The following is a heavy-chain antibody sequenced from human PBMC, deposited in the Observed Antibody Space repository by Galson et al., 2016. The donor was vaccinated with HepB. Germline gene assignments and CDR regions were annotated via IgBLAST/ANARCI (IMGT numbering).Heavy chain of an antibody. V-gene: IGHV3-64*02. CDR2: ISSNEGST. CDR3: ARDAEGCSVGSCPLDY. CDR1: GFTFSDYA. J-gene: IGHJ4*02. Sequence: LRLSCAASGFTFSDYAMHWVRQAPGKGLEYVSAISSNEGSTYYAVSVKGRFTISRDNSKNTLFLQMGSLRAEDTALYYCARDAEGCSVGSCPLDYWGQGTLVTVSS. D-gene: IGHD2-15*01.